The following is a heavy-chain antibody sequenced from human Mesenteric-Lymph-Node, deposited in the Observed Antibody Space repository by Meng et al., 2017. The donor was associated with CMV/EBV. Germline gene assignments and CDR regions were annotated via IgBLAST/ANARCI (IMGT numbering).Heavy chain of an antibody. CDR1: GFTFRKYA. CDR2: INDNGGDT. J-gene: IGHJ5*01. D-gene: IGHD1-26*01. Sequence: LRLSSAASGFTFRKYAMNWVRQAPGKGLEWVSIINDNGGDTYYADSVKGRFTISRDNSKNTLYLQMNSLRAEDTALYYCARKSGDHDSWGQGTLVTVSS. CDR3: ARKSGDHDS. V-gene: IGHV3-23*01.